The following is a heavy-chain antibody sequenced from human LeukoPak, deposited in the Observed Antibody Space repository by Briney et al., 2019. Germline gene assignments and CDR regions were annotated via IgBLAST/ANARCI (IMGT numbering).Heavy chain of an antibody. D-gene: IGHD3-16*01. CDR1: GFTFSSYS. CDR3: ARVSSASGGNFDY. V-gene: IGHV3-21*01. J-gene: IGHJ4*02. Sequence: GGSLRLSCAASGFTFSSYSMNWVRQAPGKGLEWVSSISSSSSYIYYADSVKGRFTISRDNAKNSLYLQMNSLRAEDTAVYYCARVSSASGGNFDYWGQGTLVTVSS. CDR2: ISSSSSYI.